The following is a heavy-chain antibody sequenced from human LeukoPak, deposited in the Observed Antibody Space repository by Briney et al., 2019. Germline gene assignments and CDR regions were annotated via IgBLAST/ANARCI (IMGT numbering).Heavy chain of an antibody. CDR1: GGSISSGDYF. CDR2: IYYSGST. CDR3: ARARYSGSYRWFDP. Sequence: PSQTLSLTCTVSGGSISSGDYFWSWLRQPPGKGLEWIGYIYYSGSTYYNPSLKSRVTISVDTSKNQFSLKLSSVAAADTAVYYCARARYSGSYRWFDPWGQGTLVTVSS. D-gene: IGHD1-26*01. J-gene: IGHJ5*02. V-gene: IGHV4-30-4*01.